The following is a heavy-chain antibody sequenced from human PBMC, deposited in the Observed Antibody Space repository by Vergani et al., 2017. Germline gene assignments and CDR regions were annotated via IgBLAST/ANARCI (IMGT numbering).Heavy chain of an antibody. V-gene: IGHV3-9*01. CDR3: ARGRYDILTGYLSFDY. CDR1: GFTFDDYA. CDR2: ISWNSGSI. J-gene: IGHJ4*02. Sequence: EVQLVESGGGLVQPGRSLRLSCAASGFTFDDYAMHWVRQAPGKGLEWVSGISWNSGSIGYADSVKGRFTISRDNAKNSLYLQMNSLRDEDTAVYYCARGRYDILTGYLSFDYWGQGTLVTVSS. D-gene: IGHD3-9*01.